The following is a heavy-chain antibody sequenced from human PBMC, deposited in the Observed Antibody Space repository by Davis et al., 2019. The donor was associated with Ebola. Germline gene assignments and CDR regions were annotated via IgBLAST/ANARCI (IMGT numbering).Heavy chain of an antibody. CDR1: GFTFSSYS. D-gene: IGHD4-17*01. J-gene: IGHJ4*02. Sequence: GESLKISCAASGFTFSSYSMNWVRQAPGKGLEWVSSISSSSSYIYYADSVKGRFTISRDNAKNSLYLQMNSLRAEDTAVYYCAGITVTKEWLFDYWGQGTLVTVSS. CDR2: ISSSSSYI. V-gene: IGHV3-21*01. CDR3: AGITVTKEWLFDY.